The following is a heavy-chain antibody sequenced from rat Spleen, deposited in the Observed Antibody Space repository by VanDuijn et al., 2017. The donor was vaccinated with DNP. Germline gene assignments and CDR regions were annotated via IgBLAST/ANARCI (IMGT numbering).Heavy chain of an antibody. D-gene: IGHD1-2*01. CDR1: GFSLTSYG. CDR2: ISSGGIT. V-gene: IGHV2S12*01. Sequence: QVQLKESGPGLVRPSQTLSLTCTVSGFSLTSYGVSWVRQPPGKGLEWIAAISSGGITYYNSALKSRLSISRDTSKSQVFLKMNSLQTEDTAIYFCTRIAAISTGFDYWGQGVMVTVSS. CDR3: TRIAAISTGFDY. J-gene: IGHJ2*01.